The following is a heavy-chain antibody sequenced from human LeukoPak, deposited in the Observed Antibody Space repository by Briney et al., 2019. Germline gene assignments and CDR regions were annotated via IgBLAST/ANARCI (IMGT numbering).Heavy chain of an antibody. CDR1: GFTFSNHW. Sequence: GGSLRLSCAASGFTFSNHWMSWVRQAPGKGLEWVANIKQDGSEKYYVDSVKGRLTISRDNAKNSLYLQMNSLRGEDTAVYYCARLYTSGCFDYWGQGTLVTVSS. CDR2: IKQDGSEK. J-gene: IGHJ4*02. CDR3: ARLYTSGCFDY. V-gene: IGHV3-7*01. D-gene: IGHD6-19*01.